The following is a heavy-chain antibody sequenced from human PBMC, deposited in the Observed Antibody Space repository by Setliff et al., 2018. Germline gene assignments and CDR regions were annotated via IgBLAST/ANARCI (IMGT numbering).Heavy chain of an antibody. CDR2: VNTNTGNP. CDR3: ASARPHFGVVIRSPPDY. D-gene: IGHD3-3*01. CDR1: AYTFTSYA. V-gene: IGHV7-4-1*02. J-gene: IGHJ4*02. Sequence: ASVKVSCKASAYTFTSYAMNWVRQAPGQGLEWMGWVNTNTGNPTYAQGFTGRFVFSLDTSVSTAYLQISSLKAEDTAVYYCASARPHFGVVIRSPPDYWGQGTLVTVSS.